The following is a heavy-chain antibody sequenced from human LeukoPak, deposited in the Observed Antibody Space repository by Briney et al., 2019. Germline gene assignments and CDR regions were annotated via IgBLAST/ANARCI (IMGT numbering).Heavy chain of an antibody. CDR3: ARDVGYYYDSSGYYYGY. D-gene: IGHD3-22*01. V-gene: IGHV1-69*05. J-gene: IGHJ4*02. CDR1: GGTFSSYA. Sequence: ASVKLSCKASGGTFSSYAISWVRQAPGQGLEWMGGIITIFDTATYAQNFQGRVTITTDESTSTAYMELSSLRSDDTAVYYCARDVGYYYDSSGYYYGYWRQGTLVTVSS. CDR2: IITIFDTA.